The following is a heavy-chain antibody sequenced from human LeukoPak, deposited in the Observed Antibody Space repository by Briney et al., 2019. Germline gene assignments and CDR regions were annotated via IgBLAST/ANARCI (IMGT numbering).Heavy chain of an antibody. V-gene: IGHV3-23*01. CDR2: IGASGADT. J-gene: IGHJ3*01. D-gene: IGHD3-22*01. CDR1: GFTFSSYA. Sequence: GGSLRLSCEASGFTFSSYAMAWVRQAPGKGLDWVSVIGASGADTYYSDSAKGRFTVSRDNSKDTLFLDMSSLRAEDTAVYFCATRPRDSSGYFLGAFDGWGQGTTVTVSS. CDR3: ATRPRDSSGYFLGAFDG.